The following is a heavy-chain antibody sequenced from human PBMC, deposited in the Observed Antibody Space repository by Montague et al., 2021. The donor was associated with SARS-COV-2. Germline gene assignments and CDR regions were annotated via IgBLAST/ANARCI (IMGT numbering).Heavy chain of an antibody. Sequence: SETLSLTCTVSSGSLSNYYWSWIRQSPDKGLEWIGYMYETGNMIYNPSLRSRVSILADTSKSQFSLRLTSVTAADSARYYCARNMAYWGQGVLVTV. J-gene: IGHJ4*02. D-gene: IGHD2/OR15-2a*01. CDR3: ARNMAY. CDR1: SGSLSNYY. CDR2: MYETGNM. V-gene: IGHV4-4*09.